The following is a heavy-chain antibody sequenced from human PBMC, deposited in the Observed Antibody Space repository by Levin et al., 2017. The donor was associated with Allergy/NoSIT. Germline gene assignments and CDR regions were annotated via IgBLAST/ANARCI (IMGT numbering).Heavy chain of an antibody. J-gene: IGHJ3*02. CDR2: IFSNDKT. D-gene: IGHD3-22*01. Sequence: SGPTLVKPKETLTLTCSVSGFSLSDARMGVTWIRQPPGKALEWLAHIFSNDKTSYSTSLKNRLTIFTDTSQSQVLLSLTSVDPVDSATYYCARIPNYYDSSAQNYFVPWAYDIWGEGTMVTVSS. V-gene: IGHV2-26*01. CDR1: GFSLSDARMG. CDR3: ARIPNYYDSSAQNYFVPWAYDI.